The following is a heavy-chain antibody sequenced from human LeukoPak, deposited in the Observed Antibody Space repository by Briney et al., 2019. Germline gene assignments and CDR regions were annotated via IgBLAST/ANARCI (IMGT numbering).Heavy chain of an antibody. CDR2: ISGSGGST. D-gene: IGHD2-15*01. CDR1: GFTFSSYG. V-gene: IGHV3-23*01. Sequence: GGSLRLSCAASGFTFSSYGMSWVGQAPGKGLEGVSAISGSGGSTYYADSVRGRFTISRDNSKNTLYLQMNRLRVEDAAVYYCARAPVTSCRGAFCYPFDYWGQGTLVTVSS. J-gene: IGHJ4*02. CDR3: ARAPVTSCRGAFCYPFDY.